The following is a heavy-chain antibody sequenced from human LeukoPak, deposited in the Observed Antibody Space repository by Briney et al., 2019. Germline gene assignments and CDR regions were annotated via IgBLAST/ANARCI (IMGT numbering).Heavy chain of an antibody. CDR3: ARGYDSGYDRPLDF. J-gene: IGHJ4*02. CDR2: IYHTGST. Sequence: SETLSLACTVSGVSISSSSYYWAWIRQAPGEGLEWIGNIYHTGSTYYNPSLKSRVTIFVDTSKNRFSLNLSSVTAADTAVYYCARGYDSGYDRPLDFWGQGTLVTVSS. CDR1: GVSISSSSYY. V-gene: IGHV4-39*07. D-gene: IGHD5-12*01.